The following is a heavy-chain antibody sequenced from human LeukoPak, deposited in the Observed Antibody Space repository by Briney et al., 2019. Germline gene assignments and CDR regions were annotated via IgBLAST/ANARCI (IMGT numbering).Heavy chain of an antibody. CDR2: INAGTGNT. V-gene: IGHV1-3*01. CDR1: GFTFTSYA. Sequence: ASVKVSCKASGFTFTSYAMHWVRQAPGQGLEWMGWINAGTGNTKYSQKFQGRVTITRDTSASTAYMELSSLRSEDTAVYYCASINSADRPSGVPFDYWGQGTLVTVSS. D-gene: IGHD6-19*01. CDR3: ASINSADRPSGVPFDY. J-gene: IGHJ4*02.